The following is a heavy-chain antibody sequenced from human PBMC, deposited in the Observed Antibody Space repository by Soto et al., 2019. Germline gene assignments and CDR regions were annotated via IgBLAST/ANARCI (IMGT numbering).Heavy chain of an antibody. CDR3: ARNPYSCSPLGD. Sequence: QVQLVQSGAEVKKPGSSVKVSCKASGGTFSSYAISCVRQAPGHGLEWMGGIIPIFGTANYAQKFQGRVTITADKSTSTAYMELSSLRSEDTAVYYCARNPYSCSPLGDWGQGTLVTVSS. V-gene: IGHV1-69*06. J-gene: IGHJ4*02. CDR1: GGTFSSYA. CDR2: IIPIFGTA. D-gene: IGHD6-6*01.